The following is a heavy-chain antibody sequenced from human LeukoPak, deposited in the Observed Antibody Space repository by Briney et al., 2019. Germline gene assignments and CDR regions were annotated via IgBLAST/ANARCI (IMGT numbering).Heavy chain of an antibody. V-gene: IGHV4-4*07. CDR3: ARVPIAAAVYFDY. J-gene: IGHJ4*02. CDR2: IYTSGST. D-gene: IGHD6-13*01. CDR1: GGSLSGYY. Sequence: SETLSLTCAVSGGSLSGYYWSWIRQPAGKGLEWIGRIYTSGSTNYNPSLKSRVTISVDTSKNQFSLKLSSVTAADTAVYYCARVPIAAAVYFDYWGQGTLVTVSS.